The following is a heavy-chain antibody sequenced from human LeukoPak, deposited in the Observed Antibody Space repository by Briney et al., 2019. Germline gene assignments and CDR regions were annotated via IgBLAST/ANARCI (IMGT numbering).Heavy chain of an antibody. CDR2: IYYSGST. CDR3: ARRTYSYDSSGYYFDY. D-gene: IGHD3-22*01. V-gene: IGHV4-59*01. J-gene: IGHJ4*02. Sequence: SETLSLTCTVSGGSISSYYWSWIRQPPGKGLECIGYIYYSGSTNYNPSLKSRVTISVDTSKNQFSLKLSSVSAADTAVYYCARRTYSYDSSGYYFDYWGQGTLVTVSS. CDR1: GGSISSYY.